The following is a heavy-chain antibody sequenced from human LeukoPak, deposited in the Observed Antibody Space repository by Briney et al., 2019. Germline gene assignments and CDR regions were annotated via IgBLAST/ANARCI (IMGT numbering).Heavy chain of an antibody. J-gene: IGHJ4*02. CDR3: ARFAAYEYHFDY. Sequence: RGSLRLSCVTSGFPFTTYWIHWIRPAPGKGLEWVSRLCSDGSGSNYADSVKGRFIISRDNAKKTVYLQMNSRRVEDTAFYFCARFAAYEYHFDYWGRGALVTVSS. D-gene: IGHD5-12*01. V-gene: IGHV3-74*01. CDR2: LCSDGSGS. CDR1: GFPFTTYW.